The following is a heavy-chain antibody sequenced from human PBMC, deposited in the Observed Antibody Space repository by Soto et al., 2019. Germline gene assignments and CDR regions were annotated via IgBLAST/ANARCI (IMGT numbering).Heavy chain of an antibody. CDR1: GGSISSYY. CDR2: IYYSGST. V-gene: IGHV4-59*01. Sequence: QVQLQESGPGLVKPSETLSLTCTVSGGSISSYYWSWIRQPPGKGLEWIGYIYYSGSTNYNPSLKSRVTISVDTSKNQFSLKLGSVTAADTAVYYCARGSSGWYGAFDYWGQGTLVTVSS. D-gene: IGHD6-19*01. CDR3: ARGSSGWYGAFDY. J-gene: IGHJ4*02.